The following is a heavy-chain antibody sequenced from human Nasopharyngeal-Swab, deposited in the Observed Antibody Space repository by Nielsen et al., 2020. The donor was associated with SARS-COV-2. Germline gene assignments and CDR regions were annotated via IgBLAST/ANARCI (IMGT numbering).Heavy chain of an antibody. CDR1: GFTFSSYA. D-gene: IGHD1/OR15-1a*01. J-gene: IGHJ3*02. V-gene: IGHV3-23*01. CDR3: AKGRVEQGAFDI. Sequence: GGSLRLSCAASGFTFSSYAMNWVRQAPGKGLEWVSGISGSGGSTYYADSVKGRFTISRDNSKNTLYLQMNSLRAEDTAVYYCAKGRVEQGAFDIWGQGTMVTVSS. CDR2: ISGSGGST.